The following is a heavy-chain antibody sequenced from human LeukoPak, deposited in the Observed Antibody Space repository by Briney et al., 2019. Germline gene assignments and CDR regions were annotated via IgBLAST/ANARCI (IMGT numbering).Heavy chain of an antibody. CDR3: ARDNSVGDIAWWFDP. D-gene: IGHD3-10*01. CDR2: INPTGTRT. V-gene: IGHV1-46*01. CDR1: GYTFINNW. Sequence: ASVKVSCKASGYTFINNWMHWVRQAPGQGLEWIGLINPTGTRTGYAQKFQGRVTMTRDMSTSTDYMELSSLRSEDTAIYYCARDNSVGDIAWWFDPWGQGTLVTVSS. J-gene: IGHJ5*02.